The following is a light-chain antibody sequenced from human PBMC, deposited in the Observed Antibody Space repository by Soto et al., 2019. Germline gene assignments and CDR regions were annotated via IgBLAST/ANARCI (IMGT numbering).Light chain of an antibody. CDR1: QGIRSY. CDR3: QQLNNYPLT. Sequence: DIQLTQSPSFLSASVGDRVTITCRASQGIRSYLAWYQQRPGKAPELLIYGASTLRPGGASRFSGSGSGTEFTLTISSLQPEDFATYFCQQLNNYPLTFGGGTKVDIK. V-gene: IGKV1-9*01. CDR2: GAS. J-gene: IGKJ4*01.